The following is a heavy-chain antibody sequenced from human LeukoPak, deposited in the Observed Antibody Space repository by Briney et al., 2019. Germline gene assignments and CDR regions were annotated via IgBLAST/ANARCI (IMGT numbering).Heavy chain of an antibody. J-gene: IGHJ4*02. CDR1: GGSIRSSYYY. CDR3: AREGHYYDSSGPIDS. CDR2: IYDSGST. D-gene: IGHD3-22*01. V-gene: IGHV4-39*07. Sequence: SETLSLTCTVSGGSIRSSYYYWGWIRQPPGKGLEWIGSIYDSGSTYYNPSLKSRLTISVDTSKNQFSLKLGSVTAADTAVYYCAREGHYYDSSGPIDSWGQGTLVTVSS.